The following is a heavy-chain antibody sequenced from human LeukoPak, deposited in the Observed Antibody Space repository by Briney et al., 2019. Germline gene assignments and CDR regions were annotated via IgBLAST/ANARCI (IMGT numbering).Heavy chain of an antibody. CDR2: IKPNSGDT. D-gene: IGHD2-2*01. CDR3: ARADSVPAGDYHYWYMDV. V-gene: IGHV1-2*02. J-gene: IGHJ6*03. Sequence: ASVKVSCKASGFTLTDYIHWVRQDPRQGLQWMGWIKPNSGDTDYAQKFQGRVTMTRDTSISTVYMELSSLRSDDTAVYYCARADSVPAGDYHYWYMDVWGKGTTVAVSS. CDR1: GFTLTDY.